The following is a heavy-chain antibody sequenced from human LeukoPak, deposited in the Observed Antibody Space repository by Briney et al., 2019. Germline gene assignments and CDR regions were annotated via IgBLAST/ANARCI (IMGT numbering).Heavy chain of an antibody. CDR3: ATSYSSSWYLGY. V-gene: IGHV1-18*01. CDR2: ISAYNGNT. CDR1: GYTFTNYG. Sequence: ASVKVSCKASGYTFTNYGISWVRQAPGQGLEWMGWISAYNGNTNYAQKLQGRVTTTTDTSTNTAYMELRSLRSDDTAVYYCATSYSSSWYLGYWGQGTLVTVSS. J-gene: IGHJ4*02. D-gene: IGHD6-13*01.